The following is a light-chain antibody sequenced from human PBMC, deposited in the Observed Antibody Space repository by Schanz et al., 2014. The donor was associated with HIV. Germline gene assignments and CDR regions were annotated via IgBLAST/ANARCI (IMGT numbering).Light chain of an antibody. CDR1: SSNIGSFA. Sequence: QSVLTQPPSASGTPGQRVTISCSGSSSNIGSFAVHWYQQLPGTAPKLVIYNTYHRPSGVPDRFSGSGSGTSASLAISGLQSEDEADYYCAGWDDSLNVWVFGGGTKLTVL. J-gene: IGLJ3*02. CDR2: NTY. CDR3: AGWDDSLNVWV. V-gene: IGLV1-44*01.